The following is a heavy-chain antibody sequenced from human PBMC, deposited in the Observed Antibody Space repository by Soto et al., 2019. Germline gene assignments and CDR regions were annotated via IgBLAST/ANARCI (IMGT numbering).Heavy chain of an antibody. CDR3: ARSIDSSGYYFSNC. Sequence: SETLSLTCTVSGGSISNYYWSWIRQSPGKGLEWVGYVHYSGTTNYNPSLKSRVTMSVDTSRNQFSLKMRSVTTADTAVYYCARSIDSSGYYFSNCWGQGTLVTAPQ. CDR1: GGSISNYY. D-gene: IGHD3-22*01. V-gene: IGHV4-59*01. CDR2: VHYSGTT. J-gene: IGHJ4*02.